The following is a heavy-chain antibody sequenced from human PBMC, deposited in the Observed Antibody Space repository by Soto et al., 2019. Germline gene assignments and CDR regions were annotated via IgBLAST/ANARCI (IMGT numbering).Heavy chain of an antibody. J-gene: IGHJ4*02. V-gene: IGHV3-43*01. CDR3: AKDSASYYYDSSGYYLDY. CDR2: ISWDGGST. CDR1: GFTFDDYT. D-gene: IGHD3-22*01. Sequence: EVQLVESGGVVVQPGGSLRLSCAASGFTFDDYTMHWVRQAPGKGLEWVSLISWDGGSTYYADSVKGRFTISRDNSKNSLYLQMSSLRTEDTALYYCAKDSASYYYDSSGYYLDYWGQGTLVTVSS.